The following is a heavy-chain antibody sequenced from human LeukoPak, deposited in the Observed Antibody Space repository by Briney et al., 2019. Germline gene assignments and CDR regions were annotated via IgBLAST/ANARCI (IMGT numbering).Heavy chain of an antibody. CDR2: IYYSGST. J-gene: IGHJ3*02. CDR3: ARDRPLYDTPFDI. V-gene: IGHV4-59*01. Sequence: PSETLSLTCTVSGGSISSYYWSWIRQPPGKGLEWIGYIYYSGSTNYNPSLKSRVTISVDTSKNQFSLKLSSVTAADTAVYYCARDRPLYDTPFDIWGQGTMVTVSS. CDR1: GGSISSYY. D-gene: IGHD3-16*01.